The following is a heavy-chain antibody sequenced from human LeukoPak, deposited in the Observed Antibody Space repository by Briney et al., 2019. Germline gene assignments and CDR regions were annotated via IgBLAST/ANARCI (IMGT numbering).Heavy chain of an antibody. V-gene: IGHV4-59*01. CDR3: VRSKSGTYGWFDP. CDR1: GGSISGYY. J-gene: IGHJ5*02. D-gene: IGHD4-17*01. Sequence: SETLSLTCTVSGGSISGYYWGWIRQPPGKRLEWIGYIYYTGSTNYNPSLKSRVIISVDTSKNQFSLKVSSVTAADTAVYYCVRSKSGTYGWFDPWGQGTLVTVSS. CDR2: IYYTGST.